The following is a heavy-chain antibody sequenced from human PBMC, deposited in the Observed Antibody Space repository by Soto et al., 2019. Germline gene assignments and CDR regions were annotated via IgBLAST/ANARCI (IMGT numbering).Heavy chain of an antibody. V-gene: IGHV4-59*08. CDR3: VRQRIGRLHGLVDV. D-gene: IGHD5-12*01. CDR2: VYDNGDS. CDR1: GGSIDGYN. Sequence: QVQLQESGPGLVKPSETLSLTCTVSGGSIDGYNCAWIRQTPGKALEWVGYVYDNGDSGYNPSLKRRVPLTMDTSKSQFTLQLRSVNAADTAVYDCVRQRIGRLHGLVDVWGRGTTVNVSS. J-gene: IGHJ6*01.